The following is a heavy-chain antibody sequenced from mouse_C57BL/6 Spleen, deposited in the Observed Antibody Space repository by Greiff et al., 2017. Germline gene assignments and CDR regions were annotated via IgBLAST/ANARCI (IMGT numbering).Heavy chain of an antibody. CDR3: ARPPWYGSSPEYFDV. J-gene: IGHJ1*03. CDR1: GYAFSSSW. CDR2: IYPGDGDT. V-gene: IGHV1-82*01. D-gene: IGHD1-1*01. Sequence: VKLVESGPELVKPGASVKISCKASGYAFSSSWMNWVKQRPGKGLEWIGRIYPGDGDTNYNGKFKGKATLTADKSSSTAYMQLSSRTSEDSAVYFCARPPWYGSSPEYFDVWGTGTTVTVSS.